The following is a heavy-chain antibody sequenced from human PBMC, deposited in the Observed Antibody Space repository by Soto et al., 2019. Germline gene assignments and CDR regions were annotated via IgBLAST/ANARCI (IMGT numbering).Heavy chain of an antibody. CDR3: AAGLCDY. CDR2: ISYDGSNK. D-gene: IGHD6-13*01. CDR1: GFTFSSYG. Sequence: QVQLVESGGGVVQPGRSLRLSCAASGFTFSSYGMHWVRQAPGKGLEWVAVISYDGSNKYYADSVKGRFTISRDNSKNTLYLQMNSLRAEDTAVYYCAAGLCDYWGQGTLVTVSS. V-gene: IGHV3-30*03. J-gene: IGHJ4*02.